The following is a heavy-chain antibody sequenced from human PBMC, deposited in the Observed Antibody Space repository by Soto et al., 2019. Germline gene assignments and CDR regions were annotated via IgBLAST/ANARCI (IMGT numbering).Heavy chain of an antibody. Sequence: HPWGSLRISFAACGYTVSNACIDWVRQAPGKGLEWVSAISGSGGSTYYADSVKGRFTISRDNSKNTLYLQMNSLRAEDTAVYYCAKAFFDGDYVQYYYYMDVWGKGTTVTVSS. CDR1: GYTVSNAC. CDR3: AKAFFDGDYVQYYYYMDV. V-gene: IGHV3-23*01. D-gene: IGHD4-17*01. J-gene: IGHJ6*03. CDR2: ISGSGGST.